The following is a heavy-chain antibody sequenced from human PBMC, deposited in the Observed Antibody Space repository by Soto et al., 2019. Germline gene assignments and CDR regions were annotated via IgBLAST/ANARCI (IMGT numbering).Heavy chain of an antibody. CDR2: ISYDGSNK. CDR3: AKDLRVAGSWSLYYYGMDV. J-gene: IGHJ6*02. D-gene: IGHD6-19*01. CDR1: GFTFSSYG. Sequence: QVQLVESGGGVVQPGRSLRLSCAASGFTFSSYGMHWVRQAPGKGLEWVAVISYDGSNKYYADSVKGRFTISRDNSKNPLYLQMNSLRAEDTAVYYCAKDLRVAGSWSLYYYGMDVWGQGTTVTVSS. V-gene: IGHV3-30*18.